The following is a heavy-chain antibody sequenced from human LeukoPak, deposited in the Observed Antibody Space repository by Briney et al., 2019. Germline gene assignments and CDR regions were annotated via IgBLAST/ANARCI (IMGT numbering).Heavy chain of an antibody. CDR3: ARASYSSSWYGDVAFDI. V-gene: IGHV3-53*01. CDR1: GFTVSSNY. J-gene: IGHJ3*02. CDR2: IYSGGST. Sequence: PGGSLRLSCAASGFTVSSNYMSWVRQAPGKGLEWVSVIYSGGSTYYADSVKGRFTISRDNSKNTLYLQMNSLRAEDTAVYYCARASYSSSWYGDVAFDIWGQGTMVTVSS. D-gene: IGHD6-13*01.